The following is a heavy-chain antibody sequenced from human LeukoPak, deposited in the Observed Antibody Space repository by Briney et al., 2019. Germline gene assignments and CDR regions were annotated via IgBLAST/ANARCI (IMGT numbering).Heavy chain of an antibody. CDR2: INPNSGGT. V-gene: IGHV1-2*02. J-gene: IGHJ4*02. D-gene: IGHD2-2*01. CDR3: ARDGGVVVPAALDY. CDR1: GYTFTGYY. Sequence: ASVKVSCKASGYTFTGYYMHWVRQAPGQGLEWVGWINPNSGGTNYAQKFQGRVTMTRDTSISTAYMELSRLRSDDTAVYYCARDGGVVVPAALDYWGQGTLVTVSS.